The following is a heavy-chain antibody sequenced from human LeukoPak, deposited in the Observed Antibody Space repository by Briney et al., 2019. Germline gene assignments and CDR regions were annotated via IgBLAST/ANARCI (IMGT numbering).Heavy chain of an antibody. CDR1: GGSFSGYY. Sequence: SETLSLTCAVYGGSFSGYYWSWIRQPPGKGLEWIGEINHSGSTNYNPSLKSRVTISVDTSKNQFSLKLSSVTAADTAVYYCARARTKYDSVDYWGQGTLVTVSS. V-gene: IGHV4-34*01. D-gene: IGHD3-3*01. J-gene: IGHJ4*02. CDR2: INHSGST. CDR3: ARARTKYDSVDY.